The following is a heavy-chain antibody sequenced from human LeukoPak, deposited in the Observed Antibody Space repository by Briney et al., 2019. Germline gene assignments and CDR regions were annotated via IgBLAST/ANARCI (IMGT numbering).Heavy chain of an antibody. D-gene: IGHD4-17*01. J-gene: IGHJ4*02. CDR3: ARDRYGDYTYDY. CDR1: GFTFSTYS. V-gene: IGHV3-48*02. CDR2: ISSSSSTK. Sequence: GGSLRLSCAASGFTFSTYSMNWVRQAPGKGLEWVSYISSSSSTKYYADSVKGRFTISRDIARNSLYLQMNSLRDEDTAVYYCARDRYGDYTYDYWGQGTLVTVSS.